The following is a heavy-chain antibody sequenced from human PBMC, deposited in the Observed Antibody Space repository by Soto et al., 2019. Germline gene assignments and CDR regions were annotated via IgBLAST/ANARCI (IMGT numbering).Heavy chain of an antibody. CDR3: ARDSSGIDY. CDR1: GFTFSSYG. Sequence: VQLVESGGGVVQPGRSLRLSCAASGFTFSSYGMHWVRQAPGTGLECVAGIWYDGSNKYYADSVKGRFTISRDNSKNTRDLQMNSLRAEDTAVYYCARDSSGIDYWGQGTLVTVSS. CDR2: IWYDGSNK. J-gene: IGHJ4*02. V-gene: IGHV3-33*01. D-gene: IGHD6-19*01.